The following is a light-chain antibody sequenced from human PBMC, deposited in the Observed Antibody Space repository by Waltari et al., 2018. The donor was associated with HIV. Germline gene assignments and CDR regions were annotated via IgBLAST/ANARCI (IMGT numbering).Light chain of an antibody. CDR1: SSNLGNNY. J-gene: IGLJ3*02. Sequence: QSVLTQPPSVSAAPGQKVTISCSGSSSNLGNNYLSWYQQLPGTAPKLLIYDNNKRPSEIPDRFSGSKSGTSATLDITGLQTGDEADYYCGTWDSSLSAVVFGGGTKLTVL. V-gene: IGLV1-51*01. CDR2: DNN. CDR3: GTWDSSLSAVV.